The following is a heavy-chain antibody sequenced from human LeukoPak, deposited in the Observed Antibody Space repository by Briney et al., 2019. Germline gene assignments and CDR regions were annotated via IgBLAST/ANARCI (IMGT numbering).Heavy chain of an antibody. Sequence: PGGSLRLSGAASGFTFSSYAMSWVRQAPGKGLEWVSAISGSGGSTYYADSVKGRFTISRDNPKNTLYLQMNSLRAEDTAVYYCAKGRLPRGSSWYVFDYWGQGTLVTVSS. V-gene: IGHV3-23*01. J-gene: IGHJ4*02. CDR3: AKGRLPRGSSWYVFDY. D-gene: IGHD6-13*01. CDR2: ISGSGGST. CDR1: GFTFSSYA.